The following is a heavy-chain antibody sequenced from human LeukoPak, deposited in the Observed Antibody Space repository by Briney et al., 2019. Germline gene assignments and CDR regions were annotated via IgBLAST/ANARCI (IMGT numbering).Heavy chain of an antibody. CDR1: GFTFSSYA. Sequence: GGSLRHSCAASGFTFSSYAMSWVRQAPGKGLEWVSAISGSGGSTYYADPVKGRFTISRDNSKNTLYLQMNSLRAEDTAVYYCAKGIAAAGPYYFDYWGQGTLVTVSS. J-gene: IGHJ4*02. V-gene: IGHV3-23*01. D-gene: IGHD6-13*01. CDR2: ISGSGGST. CDR3: AKGIAAAGPYYFDY.